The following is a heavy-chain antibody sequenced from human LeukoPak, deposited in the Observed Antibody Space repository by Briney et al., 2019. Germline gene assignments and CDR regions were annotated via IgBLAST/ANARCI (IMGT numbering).Heavy chain of an antibody. CDR1: GFTFDDYA. V-gene: IGHV3-30-3*01. Sequence: GGSLRLSCAASGFTFDDYAMHWVRHAPGKGLEWVAVISYDGSNKYYADSVKGRFTISRDNSKNTLYLQMSSLRAEDTAVYYCARDWSDFWSGYSNYWGQGTLVTVSS. CDR3: ARDWSDFWSGYSNY. D-gene: IGHD3-3*01. CDR2: ISYDGSNK. J-gene: IGHJ4*02.